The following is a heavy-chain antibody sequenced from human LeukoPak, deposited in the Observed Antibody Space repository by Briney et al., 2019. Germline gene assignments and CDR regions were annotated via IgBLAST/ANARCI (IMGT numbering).Heavy chain of an antibody. V-gene: IGHV2-70*01. CDR3: ARILSRNYYDSSGYLDY. Sequence: SGPALVKPTQTLTLTCTFSGFSLSTSGMCVSWIRQPPGKALEWLALIDWDDDIYYSTSLKTRLTISKDTSKNQVVLTMTNMDPVDTATYYCARILSRNYYDSSGYLDYWGQGTLVTVSS. J-gene: IGHJ4*02. D-gene: IGHD3-22*01. CDR1: GFSLSTSGMC. CDR2: IDWDDDI.